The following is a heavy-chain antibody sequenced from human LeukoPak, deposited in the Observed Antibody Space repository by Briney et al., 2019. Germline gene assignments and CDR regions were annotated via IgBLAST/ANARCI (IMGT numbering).Heavy chain of an antibody. CDR1: GFTFSSYE. CDR3: GRIWGGGSCYGPYVLFYI. D-gene: IGHD2-15*01. CDR2: ISSSGSTI. Sequence: GGSLRLSCAASGFTFSSYEMNWVRQAPGKGLEWVSYISSSGSTIYYADSVKGRFTISRDNAKNSLYLQMNSLRAEDTAVYYCGRIWGGGSCYGPYVLFYIGAQG. V-gene: IGHV3-48*03. J-gene: IGHJ3*02.